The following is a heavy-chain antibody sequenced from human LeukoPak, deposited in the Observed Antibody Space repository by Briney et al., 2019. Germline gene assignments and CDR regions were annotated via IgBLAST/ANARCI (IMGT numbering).Heavy chain of an antibody. Sequence: PSKTLSLTCTVSGGSISSYYWSWIRQPPGKGLEWIGYIYYTGGANYNASLKSRVTISVDTSKNQLSLKLSSVTAADTAVYYCARGYYYFDYWGQGTLVTVSS. CDR3: ARGYYYFDY. J-gene: IGHJ4*02. V-gene: IGHV4-59*01. D-gene: IGHD1-26*01. CDR2: IYYTGGA. CDR1: GGSISSYY.